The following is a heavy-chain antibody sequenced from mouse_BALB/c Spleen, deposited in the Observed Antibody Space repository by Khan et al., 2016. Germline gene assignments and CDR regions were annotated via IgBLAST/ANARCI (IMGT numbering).Heavy chain of an antibody. V-gene: IGHV1-85*01. J-gene: IGHJ4*01. CDR1: GYTFTSYD. CDR2: IFPGDGST. D-gene: IGHD1-1*01. Sequence: QVRLQQSGAELVKPGASVKLSCKASGYTFTSYDINWVRQRPEQGLEWIGWIFPGDGSTKYNEKFKGKATLTTDKYSSTAYMQLSRLTSEDSAVDFCASGSSAMDYWGQGTSGTVSS. CDR3: ASGSSAMDY.